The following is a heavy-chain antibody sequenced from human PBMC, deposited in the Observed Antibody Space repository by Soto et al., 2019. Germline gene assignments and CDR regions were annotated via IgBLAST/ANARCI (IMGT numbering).Heavy chain of an antibody. J-gene: IGHJ5*02. Sequence: PSETLSLTCTVSCGSISSCDYYWSWIRQPPGKGLEWIGYIYYSGSTYYNPSLKSRVTISVDTSKNQFSLKLSSVTAADTAVYYCARAGLEWSYNWFDPWGQGTLVTVSS. CDR2: IYYSGST. CDR1: CGSISSCDYY. CDR3: ARAGLEWSYNWFDP. D-gene: IGHD3-3*01. V-gene: IGHV4-30-4*01.